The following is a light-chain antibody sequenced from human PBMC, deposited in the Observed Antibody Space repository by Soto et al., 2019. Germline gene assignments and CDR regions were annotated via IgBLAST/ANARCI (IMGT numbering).Light chain of an antibody. V-gene: IGKV3-15*01. CDR2: GAS. J-gene: IGKJ5*01. Sequence: ETVLTQSPGTLSLSPGERATLSCRASQSVSSNLAWYHQKPGQSPRLLIYGASTRATGIPARFSGSGSGTEFTLTISSLQSEDFAVYYCQQYNNWPPITFGQGTRLEIK. CDR1: QSVSSN. CDR3: QQYNNWPPIT.